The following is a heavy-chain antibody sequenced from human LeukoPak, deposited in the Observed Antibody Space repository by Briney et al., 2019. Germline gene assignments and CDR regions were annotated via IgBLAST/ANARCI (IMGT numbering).Heavy chain of an antibody. D-gene: IGHD2-21*02. J-gene: IGHJ4*02. CDR3: ARTAYCGGDCYSGDFDY. CDR2: ISHDGSSK. V-gene: IGHV3-30-3*01. Sequence: GGSLRLSCGASGFTFSVFAMHWVRQAPGKGLEWVAVISHDGSSKYYADAVKGRFTISRDNSESTLYLQMNSLRAEDTAVYYCARTAYCGGDCYSGDFDYWGQGTLVTVSS. CDR1: GFTFSVFA.